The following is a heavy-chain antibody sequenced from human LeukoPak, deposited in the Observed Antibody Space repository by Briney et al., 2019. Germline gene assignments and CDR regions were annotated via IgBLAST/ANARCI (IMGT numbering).Heavy chain of an antibody. Sequence: GGSLRLSCSASGFSFSNYFMHWVRQAPGEGLVWVPRISGDGTTTIYADSVKGRFTISRDNAKNTLYLQMNSLRAEDTAVYYCARRVDATRWFDPWGQGALVTVSS. CDR1: GFSFSNYF. J-gene: IGHJ5*02. CDR3: ARRVDATRWFDP. V-gene: IGHV3-74*01. D-gene: IGHD2-15*01. CDR2: ISGDGTTT.